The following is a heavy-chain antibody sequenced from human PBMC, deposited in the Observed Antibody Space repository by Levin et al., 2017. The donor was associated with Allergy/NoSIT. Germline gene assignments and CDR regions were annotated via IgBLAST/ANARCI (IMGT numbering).Heavy chain of an antibody. J-gene: IGHJ4*02. V-gene: IGHV4-31*03. CDR3: AREDGSTFDF. D-gene: IGHD2-2*03. Sequence: SQTLSLTCTVSGGSISGRGYHWTWIRQHPEKGLEWIGYIYYSGSTFYNPSLKSRLMISVDTSKNQFSLNVSSVTAADTAVYYCAREDGSTFDFWGQGALVTVAS. CDR2: IYYSGST. CDR1: GGSISGRGYH.